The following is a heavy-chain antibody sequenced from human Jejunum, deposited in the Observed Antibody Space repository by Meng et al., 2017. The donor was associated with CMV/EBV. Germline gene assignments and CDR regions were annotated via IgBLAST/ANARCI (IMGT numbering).Heavy chain of an antibody. D-gene: IGHD3-22*01. Sequence: DSVSSYSATWNWIRQSPSRGLEWLGRTYYRSKWWYNDNAVSLRGRITINADASKNQFSLQLNSVTPEDTAVYYCARGDRNGHYCDYWGQGALVTVSS. CDR2: TYYRSKWWYN. CDR1: DSVSSYSAT. V-gene: IGHV6-1*01. CDR3: ARGDRNGHYCDY. J-gene: IGHJ4*02.